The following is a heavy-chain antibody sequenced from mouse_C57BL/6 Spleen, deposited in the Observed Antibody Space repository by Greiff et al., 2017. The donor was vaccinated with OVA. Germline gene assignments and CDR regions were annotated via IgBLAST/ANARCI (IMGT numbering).Heavy chain of an antibody. D-gene: IGHD1-1*01. V-gene: IGHV14-4*01. Sequence: VQLQQSGAELVRPGASVKLSCTASGFNIKDVYMHWVKQRPEQGLEWIGWIDPENGDTEYASKFQGKATITADTSSNTAYLQLSSLTSEDTAVYYCTTVYYYGSSYGFAYWGQGTLVTVSA. CDR2: IDPENGDT. J-gene: IGHJ3*01. CDR1: GFNIKDVY. CDR3: TTVYYYGSSYGFAY.